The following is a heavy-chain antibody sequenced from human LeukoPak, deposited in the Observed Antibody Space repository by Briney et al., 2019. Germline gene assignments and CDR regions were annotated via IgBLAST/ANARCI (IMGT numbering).Heavy chain of an antibody. D-gene: IGHD6-19*01. J-gene: IGHJ4*02. CDR2: ISSDGGGT. CDR1: GFTFSNYA. CDR3: AKGPRASGWTYFDY. Sequence: SGGSLRLSCSASGFTFSNYAMHWVRQAPGKGLEYVSAISSDGGGTYYADSVKGRFTISRDNSKNTLYLQMNSLRVEDTAVYYCAKGPRASGWTYFDYWGQGTLVTVSS. V-gene: IGHV3-64*04.